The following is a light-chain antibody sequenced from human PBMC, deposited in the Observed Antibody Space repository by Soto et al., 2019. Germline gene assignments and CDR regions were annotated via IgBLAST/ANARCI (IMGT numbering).Light chain of an antibody. CDR3: SSYAGSSIFVV. CDR2: EVT. Sequence: QSALTQPASVSGSPGQSITISCTGTSSDVGSYNLVSWYQHLPGKAPKLMIFEVTKRLSGVSTRFSGSKSGNTASLTISGLQAEDEADYYCSSYAGSSIFVVFGGGTKLTVL. CDR1: SSDVGSYNL. V-gene: IGLV2-23*02. J-gene: IGLJ2*01.